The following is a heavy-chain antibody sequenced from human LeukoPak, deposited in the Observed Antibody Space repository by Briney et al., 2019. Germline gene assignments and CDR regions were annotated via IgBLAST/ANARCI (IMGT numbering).Heavy chain of an antibody. CDR2: IYHSGST. V-gene: IGHV4-38-2*02. Sequence: PSETLSLTCTVSGYSISSGYYWGWIRQPPGKGLEWIGSIYHSGSTYYNPSLKSRVTISVDTSKNQFSLKLSSVTAADTAVYYCASLMVRGGIGYWGQGTLVTVSS. CDR3: ASLMVRGGIGY. J-gene: IGHJ4*02. CDR1: GYSISSGYY. D-gene: IGHD3-10*01.